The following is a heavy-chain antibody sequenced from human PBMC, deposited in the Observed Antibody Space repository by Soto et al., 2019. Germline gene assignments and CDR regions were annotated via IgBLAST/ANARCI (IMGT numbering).Heavy chain of an antibody. D-gene: IGHD2-2*01. CDR3: ARSLTSVVVPAAMGFDY. Sequence: GGSLRLSCAASGFTFSSYGMHWVRQAPGKGLEWVAVIWYDGSNKYYADSVKGRFTISRDNSKNTLYLQMNSLRAEDTAVYYCARSLTSVVVPAAMGFDYWGQGTLVTVSS. V-gene: IGHV3-33*01. CDR2: IWYDGSNK. J-gene: IGHJ4*02. CDR1: GFTFSSYG.